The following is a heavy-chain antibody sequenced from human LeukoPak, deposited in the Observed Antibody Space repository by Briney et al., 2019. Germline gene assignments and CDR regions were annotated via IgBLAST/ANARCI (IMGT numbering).Heavy chain of an antibody. Sequence: GGSLRLSCAASGFTFSSYWMHWVRQAPGKGLVWVSRINTDGSSTSYADSVKGRFTISRDNAKNTLYLQMNSLRAEDTAVYYCARLSSQDLNNYWGQGTLVTVSS. CDR3: ARLSSQDLNNY. V-gene: IGHV3-74*01. J-gene: IGHJ4*02. CDR1: GFTFSSYW. D-gene: IGHD2-2*01. CDR2: INTDGSST.